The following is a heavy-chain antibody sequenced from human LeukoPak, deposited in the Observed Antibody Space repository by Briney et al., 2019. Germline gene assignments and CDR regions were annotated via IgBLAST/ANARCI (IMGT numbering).Heavy chain of an antibody. CDR1: GFTVSSNY. V-gene: IGHV3-66*01. CDR2: IYSGGST. Sequence: GGSLRLSCAASGFTVSSNYMSWVRQAPGKGLEWVSVIYSGGSTYYADSVKGRFTISRDNSKNTLYLQMNSLRAEDTAVYYCAKGGYYDSSGYYSDWGQGTLVTVSS. J-gene: IGHJ4*02. D-gene: IGHD3-22*01. CDR3: AKGGYYDSSGYYSD.